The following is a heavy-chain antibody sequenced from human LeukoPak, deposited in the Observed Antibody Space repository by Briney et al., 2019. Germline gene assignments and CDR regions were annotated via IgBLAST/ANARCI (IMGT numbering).Heavy chain of an antibody. CDR3: ARKRVNSRPAYYFDY. J-gene: IGHJ4*02. V-gene: IGHV4-34*01. CDR2: INHGGST. D-gene: IGHD2-2*01. Sequence: SETLSLTCAVYGGSFSGDFWSWIRQSPGKGLEWIGEINHGGSTTYNPSLQSRVTMSVDTSTNQISLKMTSVTAADTAVYYCARKRVNSRPAYYFDYWGQGTLVTVSS. CDR1: GGSFSGDF.